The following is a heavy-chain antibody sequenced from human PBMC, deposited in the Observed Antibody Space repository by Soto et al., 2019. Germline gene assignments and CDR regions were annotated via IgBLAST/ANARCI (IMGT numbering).Heavy chain of an antibody. CDR2: MNPNSGTT. D-gene: IGHD3-3*01. Sequence: ASVKVSCKASGYTFTSYDINWVRQATGQGLEWMGWMNPNSGTTGYAQKFQGRVTMTRNTSISTAYMELSSLRSEDTAVYYCARAQSRRITIFGVVINWFDPWGQGTLVTVSS. CDR1: GYTFTSYD. V-gene: IGHV1-8*01. J-gene: IGHJ5*02. CDR3: ARAQSRRITIFGVVINWFDP.